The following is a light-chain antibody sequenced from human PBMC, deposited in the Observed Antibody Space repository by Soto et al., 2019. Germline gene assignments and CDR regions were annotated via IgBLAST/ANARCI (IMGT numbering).Light chain of an antibody. CDR2: DAS. CDR1: QSVSRY. CDR3: QQRSNWPPFT. V-gene: IGKV3-11*01. Sequence: EIVLTQSPATLSLSPGERATLSCRASQSVSRYLAWYQQKPGQAPRLLIYDASNRATGIPARFSGSGSGTDFTLTIRSLEPEYFAVYYCQQRSNWPPFTFGPGTKVDIK. J-gene: IGKJ3*01.